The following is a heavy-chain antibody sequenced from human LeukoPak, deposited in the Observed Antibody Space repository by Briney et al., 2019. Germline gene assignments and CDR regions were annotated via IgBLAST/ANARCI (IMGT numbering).Heavy chain of an antibody. CDR3: AAQLPSHDASDI. Sequence: ASVKVSCKASGYTFTGYYMHWVRQAPGQGLEWMGWINPNSGGTNYAQKFQGRVTMTRDTSISTAYMELSRLRSDDTAVYYCAAQLPSHDASDIWGQGTMVTVSS. J-gene: IGHJ3*02. CDR1: GYTFTGYY. CDR2: INPNSGGT. V-gene: IGHV1-2*02. D-gene: IGHD2-2*01.